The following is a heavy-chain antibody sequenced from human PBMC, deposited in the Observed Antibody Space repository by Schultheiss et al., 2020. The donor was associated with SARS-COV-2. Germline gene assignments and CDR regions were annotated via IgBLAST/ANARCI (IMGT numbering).Heavy chain of an antibody. Sequence: GSLRLSCTVSGGSISSYYWSWIRQPPGKGLEWIGYIYYSGSTNYNPSLKSRVTISVDTSKNQFSLKLSSVTAADTAVYYCAKDELLSGNMGFLEWFDDAFDIWGQGTMVTVSS. V-gene: IGHV4-59*12. CDR3: AKDELLSGNMGFLEWFDDAFDI. J-gene: IGHJ3*02. D-gene: IGHD3-3*01. CDR1: GGSISSYY. CDR2: IYYSGST.